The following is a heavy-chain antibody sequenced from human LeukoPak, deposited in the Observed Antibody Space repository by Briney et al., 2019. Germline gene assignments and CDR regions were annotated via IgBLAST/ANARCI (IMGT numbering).Heavy chain of an antibody. Sequence: GGSLRLSCAASGFTVSSNYMSWVRQTPGKGLEWVSIIYSGGSTFYADSVKGRFTISRDNSKNTLYLQMNSLRAEDTAVYYCARGGSYLSAFDIWGQGTMVTVSS. J-gene: IGHJ3*02. CDR3: ARGGSYLSAFDI. CDR1: GFTVSSNY. V-gene: IGHV3-53*01. D-gene: IGHD1-26*01. CDR2: IYSGGST.